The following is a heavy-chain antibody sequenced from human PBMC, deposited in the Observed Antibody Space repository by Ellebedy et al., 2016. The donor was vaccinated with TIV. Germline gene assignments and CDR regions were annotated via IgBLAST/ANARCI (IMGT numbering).Heavy chain of an antibody. V-gene: IGHV4-59*01. CDR2: IYYSGST. CDR1: GASIRSYY. D-gene: IGHD3-10*01. Sequence: MPSETLSLTCTVSGASIRSYYWSWIPQPPGKGLEWIGYIYYSGSTNYNPSLKSRVTISIDTSKNQFSLKLSSVTAADTAVYYCARREGYYGSGSYYANWGQGTLVTVSS. CDR3: ARREGYYGSGSYYAN. J-gene: IGHJ4*02.